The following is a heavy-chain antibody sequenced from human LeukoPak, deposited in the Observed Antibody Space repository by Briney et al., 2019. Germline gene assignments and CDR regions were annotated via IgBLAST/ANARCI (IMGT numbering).Heavy chain of an antibody. CDR1: GFIFNTYS. Sequence: GGSLRLFCAASGFIFNTYSMNWVRQPTGKGLEWVASISSSNGYIYYADSVKGQFTISRDNAKNSLYLQMNSLRAEDTAVYYCARVGSYESSGYPYCYYYYMDVWGKGTTVTLSS. V-gene: IGHV3-21*01. D-gene: IGHD3-22*01. CDR2: ISSSNGYI. CDR3: ARVGSYESSGYPYCYYYYMDV. J-gene: IGHJ6*03.